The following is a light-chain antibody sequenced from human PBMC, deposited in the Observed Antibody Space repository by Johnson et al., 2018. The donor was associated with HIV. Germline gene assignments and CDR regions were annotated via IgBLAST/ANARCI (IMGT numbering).Light chain of an antibody. V-gene: IGLV1-51*01. CDR1: SFNIASNS. Sequence: QSVLTQPPSASGTPGQRVTIFCSGSSFNIASNSVNWYQQLPGTAPKLLIYDNNKRPSGIPDRFSGSKSGTSATLGITGLQTGDEADYYCGTWDSSLRTGFFGTGTKVTVL. CDR3: GTWDSSLRTGF. J-gene: IGLJ1*01. CDR2: DNN.